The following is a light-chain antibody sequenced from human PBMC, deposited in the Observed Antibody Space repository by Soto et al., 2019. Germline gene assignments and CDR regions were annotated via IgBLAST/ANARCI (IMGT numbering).Light chain of an antibody. CDR1: QSVSSN. CDR3: QQYNRWPYT. V-gene: IGKV3-15*01. J-gene: IGKJ2*01. Sequence: EIVLTQSPATLSVSPGERATLSCRASQSVSSNLAWYQQNPGQAPRLLIYGASTRTTGVPARFSGSGSGTEFTLTISSLQSEDFAVFYCQQYNRWPYTFGQGTKVDI. CDR2: GAS.